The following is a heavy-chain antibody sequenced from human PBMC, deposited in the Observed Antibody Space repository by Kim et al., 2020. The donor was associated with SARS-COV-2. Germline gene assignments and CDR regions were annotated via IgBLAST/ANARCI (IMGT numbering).Heavy chain of an antibody. V-gene: IGHV3-11*01. CDR1: GFTFSDYY. CDR3: ARAYSSGWYEGLYDY. Sequence: GGSLRLSCAASGFTFSDYYMSWIRQAPGKGLEWVSYISSSGSTIYYADSVKGRFTISRDNAKNSLYLQMNSLRAEDTAVYYCARAYSSGWYEGLYDYWGQGTLVTVSS. D-gene: IGHD6-19*01. CDR2: ISSSGSTI. J-gene: IGHJ4*02.